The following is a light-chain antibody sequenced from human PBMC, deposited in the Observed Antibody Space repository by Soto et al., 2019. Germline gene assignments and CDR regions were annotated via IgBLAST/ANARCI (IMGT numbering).Light chain of an antibody. Sequence: QSVLTHPASVSGSPGQSITISCTGTSSDVGGYNFVSWYQQYPGKAPKLMIHDVTSRPSGVSNRFSGSKSGTTASLTISGLQAEDEADYYCCSYASSTSYVFGTGTKVTVL. V-gene: IGLV2-14*01. CDR2: DVT. CDR1: SSDVGGYNF. J-gene: IGLJ1*01. CDR3: CSYASSTSYV.